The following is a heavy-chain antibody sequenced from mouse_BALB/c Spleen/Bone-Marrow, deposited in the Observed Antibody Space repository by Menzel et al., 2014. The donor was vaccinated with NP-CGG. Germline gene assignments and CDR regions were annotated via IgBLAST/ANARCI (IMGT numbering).Heavy chain of an antibody. CDR1: GYTFTNYW. Sequence: QVQLQQSGAELAKPGASVKMSCKASGYTFTNYWMHWVKQRPGQGLEWIGYINPSTGYTEYNQKFKDKATLTADKSSSTVYMQLSSLTSEDSAVYYCARIYHYGRDYWGQGTTLTVSS. D-gene: IGHD1-1*01. J-gene: IGHJ2*01. V-gene: IGHV1-7*01. CDR2: INPSTGYT. CDR3: ARIYHYGRDY.